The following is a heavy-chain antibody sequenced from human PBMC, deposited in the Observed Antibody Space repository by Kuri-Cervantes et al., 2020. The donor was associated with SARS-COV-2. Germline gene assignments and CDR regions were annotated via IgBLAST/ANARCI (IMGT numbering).Heavy chain of an antibody. CDR3: AGALLGVDVRVWFDP. D-gene: IGHD2-15*01. Sequence: SVQVSCKASGGTFSSYAISWVGQAPGQGLEWMGGIIPIFGTANYAQKFKGRVTITADESTSTAYMELSSLRSEDTAVYYCAGALLGVDVRVWFDPWGQGTLVTVSS. CDR2: IIPIFGTA. J-gene: IGHJ5*02. CDR1: GGTFSSYA. V-gene: IGHV1-69*13.